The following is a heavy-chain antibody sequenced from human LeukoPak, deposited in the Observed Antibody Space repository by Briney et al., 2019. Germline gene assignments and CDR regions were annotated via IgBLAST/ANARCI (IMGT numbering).Heavy chain of an antibody. CDR2: ISSSGSTI. D-gene: IGHD3-10*01. CDR3: GKKRIYYNSGGKKAFYFDY. Sequence: GGSLRLSRAASGFTFSDYYMSWIRQAPGKGLEWVSYISSSGSTIYYADSVKGRFTISRDNAKNSLYLQMNSLRAEDTAVYYWGKKRIYYNSGGKKAFYFDYWGKGPLVTASP. CDR1: GFTFSDYY. V-gene: IGHV3-11*04. J-gene: IGHJ4*02.